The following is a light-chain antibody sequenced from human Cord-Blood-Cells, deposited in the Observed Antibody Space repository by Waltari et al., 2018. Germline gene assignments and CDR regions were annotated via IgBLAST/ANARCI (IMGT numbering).Light chain of an antibody. Sequence: YELTQPPSVSVSPGQTARITCSGDALPKQYAYWYQQKPGQAPVLVIYKDSERPSGIPGRFTGSSSGTTVTLTISGVQAEDEADYDSRGTNTRDTWMYGGRTKQTVL. V-gene: IGLV3-25*02. CDR2: KDS. J-gene: IGLJ3*02. CDR3: RGTNTRDTWM. CDR1: ALPKQY.